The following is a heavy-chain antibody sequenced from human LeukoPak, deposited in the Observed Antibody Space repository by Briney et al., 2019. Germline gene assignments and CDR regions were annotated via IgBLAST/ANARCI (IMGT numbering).Heavy chain of an antibody. D-gene: IGHD3-10*01. J-gene: IGHJ6*03. CDR1: GFTFSYYG. CDR3: AKEAMVRGVIIDEYYYYKDV. CDR2: IRYDGSNK. Sequence: PGGTLRLSCAASGFTFSYYGMSWVRQAPGKGLEWVAFIRYDGSNKYYADSVKGRFTISRDNSKNTLYLQMNSLRAEDTAVYYCAKEAMVRGVIIDEYYYYKDVWGKGTTVTISS. V-gene: IGHV3-30*02.